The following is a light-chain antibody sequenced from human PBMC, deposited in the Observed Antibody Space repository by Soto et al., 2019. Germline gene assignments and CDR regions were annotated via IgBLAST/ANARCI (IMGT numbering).Light chain of an antibody. CDR2: KAS. Sequence: DIQITHSPSPLSVAFVERVAITCRASQTISSWLAWYQQKPGKAPKLLIYKASTLKSGVPSRFSGSGSGTEFTLTISSLQPDDFATYYCQHYNSYSEAFGQGTKVDI. J-gene: IGKJ1*01. CDR3: QHYNSYSEA. CDR1: QTISSW. V-gene: IGKV1-5*03.